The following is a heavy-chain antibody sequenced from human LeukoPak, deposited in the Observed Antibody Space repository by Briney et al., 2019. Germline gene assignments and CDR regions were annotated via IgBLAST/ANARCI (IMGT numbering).Heavy chain of an antibody. J-gene: IGHJ5*02. CDR2: ISAYNGNT. Sequence: ASVKVSCKASGYTFTSYGISWVRQAPGQGLEWMGWISAYNGNTNYAQKLQGRVTMTTDTSTSTAYMELRSLRSDDTAVYYCARGRHRLEEYQLPSWGWFDPWGQGTLVTVSS. CDR3: ARGRHRLEEYQLPSWGWFDP. D-gene: IGHD2-2*01. V-gene: IGHV1-18*01. CDR1: GYTFTSYG.